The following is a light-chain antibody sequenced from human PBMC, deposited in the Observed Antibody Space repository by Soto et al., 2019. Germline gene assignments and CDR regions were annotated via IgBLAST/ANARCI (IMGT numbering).Light chain of an antibody. CDR1: QSVSSN. CDR3: QQYNNWPPIT. V-gene: IGKV3-15*01. J-gene: IGKJ5*01. CDR2: GAS. Sequence: IVMTQSPATLSVSPWERATLSCRASQSVSSNLAWYQQKPGQAPRLLIYGASTRATDIPARFSGSGSGTEFTLTISSLQSEDFAVYYCQQYNNWPPITFGQGTRLEIK.